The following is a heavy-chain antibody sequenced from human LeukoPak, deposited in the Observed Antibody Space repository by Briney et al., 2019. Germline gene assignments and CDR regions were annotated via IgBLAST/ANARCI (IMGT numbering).Heavy chain of an antibody. CDR1: GGSISSYY. Sequence: SETLSLTCTVSGGSISSYYWSWIRQPPGKGLEWIGYISYGGATTYNPSLKRRVTISVDSPKNRFSLRLSSLTAADTALYYCARHGGTLDYFDYWGPGSLVTVSS. V-gene: IGHV4-59*08. CDR2: ISYGGAT. J-gene: IGHJ4*02. D-gene: IGHD1-26*01. CDR3: ARHGGTLDYFDY.